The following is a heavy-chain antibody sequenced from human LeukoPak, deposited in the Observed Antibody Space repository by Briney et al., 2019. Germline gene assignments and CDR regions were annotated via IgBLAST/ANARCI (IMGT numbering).Heavy chain of an antibody. Sequence: SETLSLTCTVSGGSISSYYWSWIRQPPGKGLEWIGYIYYSGSTNYNPSLKSRVTISVDTSKNQFSLKLSSVTAADTAVYYCARGCGAFGGVIGEDYWGQGTLVTVSS. J-gene: IGHJ4*02. V-gene: IGHV4-59*01. D-gene: IGHD3-16*02. CDR3: ARGCGAFGGVIGEDY. CDR2: IYYSGST. CDR1: GGSISSYY.